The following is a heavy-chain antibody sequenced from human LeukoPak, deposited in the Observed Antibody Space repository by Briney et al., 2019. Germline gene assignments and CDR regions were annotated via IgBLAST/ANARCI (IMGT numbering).Heavy chain of an antibody. CDR2: INPNTGVT. V-gene: IGHV1-2*02. D-gene: IGHD6-6*01. CDR3: ASYPRYSSSPPFDY. Sequence: ASVKVSCKASGYTFTGQYMHWVRQAPGQGLEWMGWINPNTGVTNYAQRLQGRVTMTRDTTISTAYMELSRLTSDATAVYSCASYPRYSSSPPFDYWGQGTLVAVSS. CDR1: GYTFTGQY. J-gene: IGHJ4*02.